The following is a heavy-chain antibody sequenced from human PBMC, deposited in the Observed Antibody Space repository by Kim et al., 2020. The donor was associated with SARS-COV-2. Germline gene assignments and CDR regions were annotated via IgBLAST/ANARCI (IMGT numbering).Heavy chain of an antibody. CDR3: ARDSGHPYYYYYGMDV. Sequence: WGSLRLSCAASGFTFSSYEMNWVRQAPGKGLEWVSYISSSGSTIYYADSVKGRFTISRDNAKNSLYLQMNSLRAEDTAVYYCARDSGHPYYYYYGMDVWGQGTTVTVSS. D-gene: IGHD2-15*01. V-gene: IGHV3-48*03. CDR1: GFTFSSYE. CDR2: ISSSGSTI. J-gene: IGHJ6*02.